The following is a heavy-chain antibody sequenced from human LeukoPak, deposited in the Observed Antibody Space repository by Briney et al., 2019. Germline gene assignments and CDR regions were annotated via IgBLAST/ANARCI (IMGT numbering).Heavy chain of an antibody. CDR2: LNTNSGAT. CDR1: GYSFTANY. D-gene: IGHD2/OR15-2a*01. V-gene: IGHV1-2*02. Sequence: ASVKISCKTSGYSFTANYMQWVRQATGQGLEWVGWLNTNSGATKYAQKYQGRVTMTRDTSINTAYMELSRLTSDDTAVYYCARYRCKTTSGCEDTDAFDTWGQGTVVTVSS. J-gene: IGHJ3*02. CDR3: ARYRCKTTSGCEDTDAFDT.